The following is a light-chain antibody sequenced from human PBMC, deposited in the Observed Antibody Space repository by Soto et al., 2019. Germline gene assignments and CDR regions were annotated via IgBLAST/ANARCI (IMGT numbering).Light chain of an antibody. CDR3: QQFNDWPFT. Sequence: TVMTQSPATLSVSPGERATLSCRASQGISSNLAWYQQKPDQAPRLLIYGASTRATGVPARFSGSGSGTDFTLTISRLQSEDFAVYYCQQFNDWPFTFGPGTKVDLK. J-gene: IGKJ3*01. CDR1: QGISSN. V-gene: IGKV3-15*01. CDR2: GAS.